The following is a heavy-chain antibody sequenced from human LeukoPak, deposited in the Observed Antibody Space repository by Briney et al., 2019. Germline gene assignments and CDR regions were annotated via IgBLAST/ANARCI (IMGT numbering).Heavy chain of an antibody. CDR3: VKAWRCSGGSCPYGMDV. CDR1: GFTFSSYA. D-gene: IGHD2-15*01. J-gene: IGHJ6*04. V-gene: IGHV3-64D*06. Sequence: PGGSLRLSCSASGFTFSSYAMHWVRQAPGKGLEYVSGISSDGGSTYYADSVKGRFTVSRDNSKNTLYLQMSSLRAEDTAVYYRVKAWRCSGGSCPYGMDVWGKGTTVTVSS. CDR2: ISSDGGST.